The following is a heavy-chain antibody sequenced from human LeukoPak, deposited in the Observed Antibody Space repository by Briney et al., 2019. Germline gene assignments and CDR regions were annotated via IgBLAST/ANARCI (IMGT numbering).Heavy chain of an antibody. CDR2: ISSSGSTI. V-gene: IGHV3-48*03. D-gene: IGHD1-26*01. J-gene: IGHJ5*02. CDR3: ARVGWELNH. Sequence: GGSLRLSCGASGFTFSGFDMNWVRQAPGKGLDWVSYISSSGSTIYYADSVKGRFTISRDNAKNSLYLQMSSLRAEDTAVYYCARVGWELNHWGQGTLVTVSS. CDR1: GFTFSGFD.